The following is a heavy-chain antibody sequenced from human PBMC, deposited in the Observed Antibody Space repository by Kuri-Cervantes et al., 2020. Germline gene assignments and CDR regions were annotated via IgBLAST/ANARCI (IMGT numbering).Heavy chain of an antibody. J-gene: IGHJ4*02. V-gene: IGHV3-74*01. CDR3: ARYMVGATGSDY. CDR2: INTDGYST. CDR1: GFSFSTYW. D-gene: IGHD1-26*01. Sequence: GESLKISCAASGFSFSTYWMHWVRQGTGKGPVWVAHINTDGYSTTYADSVKGRFTISRDNAKNSLYLQMNSLRAEDTAVYYCARYMVGATGSDYWGQGTLVTVSS.